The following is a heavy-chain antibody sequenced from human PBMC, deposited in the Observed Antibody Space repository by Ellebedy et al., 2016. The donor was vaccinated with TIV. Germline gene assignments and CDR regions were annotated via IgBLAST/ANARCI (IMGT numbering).Heavy chain of an antibody. CDR2: ISYDGSNK. V-gene: IGHV3-30-3*01. D-gene: IGHD6-19*01. CDR1: GFTFSSYA. J-gene: IGHJ4*02. CDR3: ASLSSGWSRGSY. Sequence: GESLKISCAASGFTFSSYAMHWVRQAPGKGLEWVAVISYDGSNKYYADSVKGRFTISRDNSKNTLYLQMNSLRAEDTAVYYCASLSSGWSRGSYWGQGTLVTVSS.